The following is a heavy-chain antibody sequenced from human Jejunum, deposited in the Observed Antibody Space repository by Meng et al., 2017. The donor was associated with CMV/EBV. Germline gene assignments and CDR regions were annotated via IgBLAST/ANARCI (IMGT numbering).Heavy chain of an antibody. CDR2: ITGSASDT. V-gene: IGHV3-23*01. Sequence: LRLSCAAAGLTFSNYARSWVRQAPGKGLEWVSIITGSASDTYHVDSVKGRFTISRDNSKNTLYLQMNSLRAEDTAVYYCAKGIAAADYWGPGTLVTVSS. CDR3: AKGIAAADY. J-gene: IGHJ4*02. CDR1: GLTFSNYA. D-gene: IGHD6-13*01.